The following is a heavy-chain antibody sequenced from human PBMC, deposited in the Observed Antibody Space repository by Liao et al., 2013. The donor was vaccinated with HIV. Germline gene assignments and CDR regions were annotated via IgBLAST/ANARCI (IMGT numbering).Heavy chain of an antibody. J-gene: IGHJ4*02. CDR3: AFRYCSSTSCYKSHFDY. CDR2: FYYSGST. D-gene: IGHD2-2*02. CDR1: GGSVNSFF. V-gene: IGHV4-59*02. Sequence: QVQLQESGPGLVKPSETLSLTCTVSGGSVNSFFWTWIRQPPGKGLEWIGYFYYSGSTNYNPSLKSRVTISIATSKNQVSLEVTSVTAADTAVYYCAFRYCSSTSCYKSHFDYWAREPWSPSPQ.